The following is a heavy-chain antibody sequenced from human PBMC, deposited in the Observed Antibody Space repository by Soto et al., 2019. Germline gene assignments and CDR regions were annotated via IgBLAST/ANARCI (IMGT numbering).Heavy chain of an antibody. CDR3: ARAYCSSTSCYPSDYYYGMDV. CDR1: GGTFSSYA. CDR2: IIPIFGTA. J-gene: IGHJ6*02. D-gene: IGHD2-2*01. Sequence: GASVKVSCKASGGTFSSYAISWVRQAPGQGLEWMGGIIPIFGTANYAQKFQGRVTITADESTSTAYMELSSLRSEDTAVYYCARAYCSSTSCYPSDYYYGMDVWGQGTTVTVSS. V-gene: IGHV1-69*13.